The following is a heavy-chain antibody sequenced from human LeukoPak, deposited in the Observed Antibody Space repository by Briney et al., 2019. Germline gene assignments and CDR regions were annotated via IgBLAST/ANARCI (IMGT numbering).Heavy chain of an antibody. CDR1: GFTFSNYA. V-gene: IGHV3-23*01. Sequence: GGSLRLSCAASGFTFSNYAMSWVRQAPGKGLEWVSAISGSGGSKYYADPVKGRFTISRDNTKKTLYLQMNSLRAEDTAVYYCAKDDDDFWSGYYPFDYWGQGTLVTVSS. CDR3: AKDDDDFWSGYYPFDY. CDR2: ISGSGGSK. J-gene: IGHJ4*02. D-gene: IGHD3-3*01.